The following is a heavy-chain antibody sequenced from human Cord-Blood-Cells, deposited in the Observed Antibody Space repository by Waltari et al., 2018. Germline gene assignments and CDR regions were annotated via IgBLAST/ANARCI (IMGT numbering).Heavy chain of an antibody. CDR1: GGSFSGYY. Sequence: QVQLQQWGAGLLKPSETLSLTCAVYGGSFSGYYWSWIRQPPGKGLEWIGEINHSGSTNNNPSLKSRVTISVDTSKNQFSLKLSSVTAADTAVYYCARGGGGATIDYWGQGTLVTVSS. V-gene: IGHV4-34*01. CDR2: INHSGST. J-gene: IGHJ4*02. D-gene: IGHD5-12*01. CDR3: ARGGGGATIDY.